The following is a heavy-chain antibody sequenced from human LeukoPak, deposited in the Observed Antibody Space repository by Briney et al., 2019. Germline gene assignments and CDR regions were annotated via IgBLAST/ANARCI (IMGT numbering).Heavy chain of an antibody. J-gene: IGHJ4*02. CDR2: IIPILGIA. Sequence: GSSVKVSCKASGGTFSSCAISWVRQAPGQGLEWMGRIIPILGIANYAQKFQGRVTLTADEATSTAYMELSSLRSDDTAVYCCVRDGLDYWRQGTLVTVSS. CDR1: GGTFSSCA. V-gene: IGHV1-69*04. CDR3: VRDGLDY.